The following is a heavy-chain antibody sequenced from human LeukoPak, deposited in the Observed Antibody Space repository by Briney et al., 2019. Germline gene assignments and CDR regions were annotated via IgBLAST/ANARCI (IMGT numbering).Heavy chain of an antibody. J-gene: IGHJ3*02. D-gene: IGHD3-10*01. V-gene: IGHV4-38-2*02. Sequence: SETLSLTCTVSSYSISSGYYWGWIRQPPGKGLEWIGNIYHSGSTYYNPSLKSRVTLSVDTSKNQFSLTLSSVTAADTAIYYCARYAVIRDGSGIDAFDMWGQGTMVTVSS. CDR2: IYHSGST. CDR3: ARYAVIRDGSGIDAFDM. CDR1: SYSISSGYY.